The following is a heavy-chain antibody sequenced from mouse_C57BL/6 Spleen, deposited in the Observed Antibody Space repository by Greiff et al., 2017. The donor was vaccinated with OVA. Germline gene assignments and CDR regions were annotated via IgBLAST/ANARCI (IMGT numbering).Heavy chain of an antibody. Sequence: QVQLQQPGAELVRPGSSVKLSCTASGYTFTSYWMDWVKQRPGQGLEWIGYIYPSDSESHYNQKFKVKATLTVDKSSSTAYMQLSSLTAEDSAVYYCAKGSLYDYDAMDYWGQGTSVTVSS. CDR3: AKGSLYDYDAMDY. J-gene: IGHJ4*01. CDR1: GYTFTSYW. V-gene: IGHV1-61*01. CDR2: IYPSDSES. D-gene: IGHD1-1*01.